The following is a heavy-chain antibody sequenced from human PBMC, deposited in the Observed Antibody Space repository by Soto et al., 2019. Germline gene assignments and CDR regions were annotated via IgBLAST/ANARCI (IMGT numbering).Heavy chain of an antibody. CDR2: IYYSGST. J-gene: IGHJ6*03. D-gene: IGHD7-27*01. CDR1: GGSISSYY. V-gene: IGHV4-59*01. CDR3: ARKGLGIVGDYYYYMDV. Sequence: SETLSLTYTVSGGSISSYYWSWIRQPPGKGLEWIGYIYYSGSTNYNPSLKSRVTISVDTSKNQFSLKLSSVTAADTAVYYCARKGLGIVGDYYYYMDVWGKGTTVTVSS.